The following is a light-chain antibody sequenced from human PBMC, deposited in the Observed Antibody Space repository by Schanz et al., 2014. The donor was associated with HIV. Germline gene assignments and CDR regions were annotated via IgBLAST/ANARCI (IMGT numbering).Light chain of an antibody. CDR1: SSNIGADYD. CDR2: DNT. J-gene: IGLJ3*02. V-gene: IGLV1-40*01. CDR3: QSFESSLSGVV. Sequence: QSVLAQPPSVSGAPGQRVTISCTGSSSNIGADYDVYWYQLLPGTAPKLLIFDNTHRPSGVPDRFTGSKSGYSASLAITGLQAEDEADYFCQSFESSLSGVVFGGGTKLTV.